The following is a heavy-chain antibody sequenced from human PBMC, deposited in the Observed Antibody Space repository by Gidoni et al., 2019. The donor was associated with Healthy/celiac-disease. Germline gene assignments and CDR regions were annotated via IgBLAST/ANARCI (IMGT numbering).Heavy chain of an antibody. V-gene: IGHV3-30-3*01. Sequence: QVQLVESGGGVVQPGRSLRLSCAASGFTFSSYAMHWVRQAPGKGLEWVAVISYDGSNKYYADSVKGRFTISRDNSKNTLYLQMNSLRAEDTAVYYCARSPTGADIVATKRGHFDYWGQGTLVTVSS. CDR3: ARSPTGADIVATKRGHFDY. J-gene: IGHJ4*02. D-gene: IGHD5-12*01. CDR1: GFTFSSYA. CDR2: ISYDGSNK.